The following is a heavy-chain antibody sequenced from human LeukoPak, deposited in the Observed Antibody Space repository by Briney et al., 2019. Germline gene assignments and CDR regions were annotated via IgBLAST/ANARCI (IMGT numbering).Heavy chain of an antibody. CDR2: ISSSGTTM. CDR1: GFTFTDYY. V-gene: IGHV3-11*01. D-gene: IGHD3-22*01. J-gene: IGHJ4*02. CDR3: ARDWTPYYYDRSGLGY. Sequence: TTGGSLRLSCAASGFTFTDYYMTWIRQAPGKGLEWVSYISSSGTTMYYADSVKGRFTISRDDAKKSVFLQMNSVRADDTAVYYCARDWTPYYYDRSGLGYWGQGTLVTVSS.